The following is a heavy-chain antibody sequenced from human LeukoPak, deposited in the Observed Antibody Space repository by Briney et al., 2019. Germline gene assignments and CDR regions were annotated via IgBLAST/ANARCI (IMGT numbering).Heavy chain of an antibody. CDR2: ISWDGGST. V-gene: IGHV3-43D*03. D-gene: IGHD2-15*01. Sequence: GGSLRLSCAASGFTFDDYAMHWVRQAPGKGLEWVSLISWDGGSTYYADSVKGRFTISRDNSKNSLYLQMNSLRAEDTALYYGRKDIGCSGGSCVGYYNMDVWGKGTTVTDCS. CDR3: RKDIGCSGGSCVGYYNMDV. J-gene: IGHJ6*03. CDR1: GFTFDDYA.